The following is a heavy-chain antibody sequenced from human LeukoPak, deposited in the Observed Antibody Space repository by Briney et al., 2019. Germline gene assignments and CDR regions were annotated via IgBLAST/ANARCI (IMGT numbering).Heavy chain of an antibody. CDR2: IYSGGST. Sequence: GGSLRLSCAASGFTASSNYMSWVRQAPGKGLDWVSMIYSGGSTNYADSVKGRFTISRDSSKNTLYLQMNSLRAEDTAVYYCVTRLAWGQGTLVTVSS. CDR3: VTRLA. CDR1: GFTASSNY. J-gene: IGHJ5*02. V-gene: IGHV3-53*01. D-gene: IGHD3-16*01.